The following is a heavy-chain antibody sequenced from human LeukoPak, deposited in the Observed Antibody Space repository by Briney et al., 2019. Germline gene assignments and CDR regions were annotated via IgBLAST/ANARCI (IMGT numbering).Heavy chain of an antibody. CDR1: GGSFSGYY. D-gene: IGHD5-12*01. V-gene: IGHV4-34*01. Sequence: SETLSLTCAVYGGSFSGYYWNWIRQPPGNGLEWIGEINHSGNTNYNPSLKSRVTISVDTSKNQFSLKLSSVTAADTAVYYCAKKRYSLGPPCSAPGGQEPLFP. J-gene: IGHJ5*02. CDR3: AKKRYSLGPPCSAP. CDR2: INHSGNT.